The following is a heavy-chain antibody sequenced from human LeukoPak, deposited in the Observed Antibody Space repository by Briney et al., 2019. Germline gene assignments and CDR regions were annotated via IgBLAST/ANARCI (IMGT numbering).Heavy chain of an antibody. J-gene: IGHJ5*02. CDR2: ISYSGST. CDR1: GGSIHGYF. Sequence: SETLSLTCAVSGGSIHGYFWSWFRQPPEKGLEWIGYISYSGSTNYNTSLKSRVSISVDTSKRQFSLRLSSVTAADTAVYYCARDNYREVTNFDPWGQGTLVTVSS. CDR3: ARDNYREVTNFDP. D-gene: IGHD3-10*01. V-gene: IGHV4-59*01.